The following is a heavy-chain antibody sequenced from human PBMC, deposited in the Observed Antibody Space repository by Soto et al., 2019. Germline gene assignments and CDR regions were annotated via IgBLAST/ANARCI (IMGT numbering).Heavy chain of an antibody. CDR1: GYSFTSNW. CDR2: IYPGDSDT. J-gene: IGHJ5*02. CDR3: TRQATVWLDP. V-gene: IGHV5-51*01. Sequence: GESLKISCKASGYSFTSNWIVWVRQMPGKGLEWMGSIYPGDSDTRYSPSFQGQVTISVDKSISTAYLQWSSLKASDTAMYYCTRQATVWLDPWGQGTLVPVSS. D-gene: IGHD4-4*01.